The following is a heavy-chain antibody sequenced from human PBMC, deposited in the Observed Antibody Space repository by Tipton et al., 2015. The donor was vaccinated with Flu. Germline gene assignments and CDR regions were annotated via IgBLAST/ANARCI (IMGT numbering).Heavy chain of an antibody. CDR3: ARRSVNTAMDTFDY. J-gene: IGHJ4*02. Sequence: TLSLTCTVSGGSITRGSYYWTWIRQPAGKGLEWIGHIYTNKNTNYNPSLESRVTISLDTAKNQFSLRLSSVTAADTAVYYCARRSVNTAMDTFDYWGQGTLVTVSS. D-gene: IGHD5-18*01. V-gene: IGHV4-61*09. CDR2: IYTNKNT. CDR1: GGSITRGSYY.